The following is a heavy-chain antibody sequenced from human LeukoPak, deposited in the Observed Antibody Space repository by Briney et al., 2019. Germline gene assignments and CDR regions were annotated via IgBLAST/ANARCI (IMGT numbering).Heavy chain of an antibody. D-gene: IGHD6-19*01. J-gene: IGHJ4*02. Sequence: ASVKVSCKASGYTFTIYGISWVRQAPGQGLEWMGWISPYNGNTRYAQKFQGRVAMTTDTSTTTAYMELRGLRFNDTAVYYCARAGSGSGWYFDYWGQGTLVTVSS. CDR1: GYTFTIYG. CDR2: ISPYNGNT. CDR3: ARAGSGSGWYFDY. V-gene: IGHV1-18*01.